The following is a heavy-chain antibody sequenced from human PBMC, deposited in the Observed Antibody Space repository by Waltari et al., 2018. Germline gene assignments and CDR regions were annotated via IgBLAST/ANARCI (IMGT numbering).Heavy chain of an antibody. J-gene: IGHJ4*02. V-gene: IGHV3-21*01. D-gene: IGHD4-17*01. CDR1: AFTFSSSS. CDR2: ISTSGRDI. Sequence: EVHLVESGGGLVKPGGSLRLSCAASAFTFSSSSLNWVRQAPGKGLGWGPCISTSGRDIKYADSGKGRFTISRDSAKNSVYLQMNSRRAEDTAVYYCAPTAVSHDFWGQGTLVTVSS. CDR3: APTAVSHDF.